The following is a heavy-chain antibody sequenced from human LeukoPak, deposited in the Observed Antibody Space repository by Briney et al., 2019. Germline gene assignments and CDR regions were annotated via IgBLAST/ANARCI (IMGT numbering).Heavy chain of an antibody. CDR1: GFTFSDSY. V-gene: IGHV3-11*01. D-gene: IGHD3-9*01. Sequence: GGSLRLSCAASGFTFSDSYMTWVRQAPGKGVEWVAYISGSGHDINYSDSVKGRFTISRDNAKNSLYLQMNSLRAEDTAVYYCARDRTHYDILTGYYSGLGYWGQGTLVTVSS. CDR3: ARDRTHYDILTGYYSGLGY. CDR2: ISGSGHDI. J-gene: IGHJ4*02.